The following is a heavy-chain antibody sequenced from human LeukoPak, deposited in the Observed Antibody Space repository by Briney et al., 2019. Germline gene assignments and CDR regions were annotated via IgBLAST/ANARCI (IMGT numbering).Heavy chain of an antibody. Sequence: SETLSLICTVSGGSIRSYYWSWIRQPPGKGLEWIGYIYHSGSTNYNPSLKSRVTISVDTSKNQFSLKLSSVTAADTAVYYCARSYYYDSSGWVNWGQGTLVTVSS. J-gene: IGHJ4*02. V-gene: IGHV4-59*01. CDR3: ARSYYYDSSGWVN. D-gene: IGHD3-22*01. CDR1: GGSIRSYY. CDR2: IYHSGST.